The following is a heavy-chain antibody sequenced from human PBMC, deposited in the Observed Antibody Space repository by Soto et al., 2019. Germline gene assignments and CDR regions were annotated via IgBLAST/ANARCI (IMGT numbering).Heavy chain of an antibody. CDR2: IYYSGST. CDR3: AREVNYYDSSGSLYYYYGMDV. D-gene: IGHD3-22*01. Sequence: SDTLSITSTVSGGSISSGGYYWSGSRQHPGKGLEWIGYIYYSGSTYYNPSLKSRVTISVDTSKNQFSLKLSSVTAADTAVYYCAREVNYYDSSGSLYYYYGMDVWGQGTTVTVSS. V-gene: IGHV4-31*03. CDR1: GGSISSGGYY. J-gene: IGHJ6*02.